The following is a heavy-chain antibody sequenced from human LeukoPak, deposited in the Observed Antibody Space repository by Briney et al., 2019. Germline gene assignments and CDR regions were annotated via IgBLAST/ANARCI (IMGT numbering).Heavy chain of an antibody. CDR2: INPNNGDT. CDR3: AREDTLSIIAARHLDY. D-gene: IGHD6-6*01. CDR1: GYTFTTYY. V-gene: IGHV1-46*01. Sequence: ASVKVSCKASGYTFTTYYIHWVRQAPGQGLEWVGIINPNNGDTTCAQKFQGRVSMTRDTSTTTVYMELSRLRSEDTAVYQCAREDTLSIIAARHLDYWGQGTLVTVSS. J-gene: IGHJ4*02.